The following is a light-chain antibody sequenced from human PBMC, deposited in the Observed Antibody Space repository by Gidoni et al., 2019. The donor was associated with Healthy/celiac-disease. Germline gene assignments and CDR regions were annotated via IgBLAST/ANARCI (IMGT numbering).Light chain of an antibody. Sequence: DSQLTQSPSFLSASVGDRVTITCWASQGISSYLAWYQQKPGKAPKLLIYAASTLKSGVPSRFSGSGSGTDFTLTISRLQPEDFATYYCQQLNSYPPAITFGQGTRLEIK. V-gene: IGKV1-9*01. CDR1: QGISSY. CDR3: QQLNSYPPAIT. CDR2: AAS. J-gene: IGKJ5*01.